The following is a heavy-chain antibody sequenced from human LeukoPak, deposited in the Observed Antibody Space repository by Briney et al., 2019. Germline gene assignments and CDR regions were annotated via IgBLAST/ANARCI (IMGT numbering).Heavy chain of an antibody. CDR2: INPNSGGT. CDR3: AKSHSNIYYGSGAFDF. CDR1: GYTFTGYY. J-gene: IGHJ3*01. D-gene: IGHD3-10*01. Sequence: ASVKVSCKASGYTFTGYYMHWVRQAPGQGLEWMGWINPNSGGTNYAQKFQGWVTMTRDTSISTAYMELSRLRSDDTAVYYCAKSHSNIYYGSGAFDFWGQGALVTVSS. V-gene: IGHV1-2*04.